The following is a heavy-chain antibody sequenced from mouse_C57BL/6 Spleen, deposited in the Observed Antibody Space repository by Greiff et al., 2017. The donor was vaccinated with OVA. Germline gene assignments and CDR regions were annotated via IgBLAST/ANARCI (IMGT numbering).Heavy chain of an antibody. CDR2: IDPSDSYT. CDR1: GYTFTSYW. D-gene: IGHD2-2*01. Sequence: QVQLQQPGAELVMPGASVKLSCKASGYTFTSYWMHWVKQRPGQGLEWIGEIDPSDSYTNYNQKFKGKSTLTVDKSSSTAYMQLSSLTSEDSAVYYGARKGLRRSYYFDYWGQGTTLTVSS. CDR3: ARKGLRRSYYFDY. V-gene: IGHV1-69*01. J-gene: IGHJ2*01.